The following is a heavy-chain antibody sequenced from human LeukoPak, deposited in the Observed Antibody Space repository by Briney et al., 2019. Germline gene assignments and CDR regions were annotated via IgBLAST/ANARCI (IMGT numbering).Heavy chain of an antibody. V-gene: IGHV5-51*01. CDR3: ARRSGSYFDY. D-gene: IGHD1-26*01. CDR1: GYSFTNFW. Sequence: GESLKISCKGFGYSFTNFWIGWVRQMPGKGLEWMGIMHPGVSDTRYSPSFQGQVTISVDKSISTAYVQWSSLEASDTAMYYCARRSGSYFDYWGQGTLVTVSS. CDR2: MHPGVSDT. J-gene: IGHJ4*02.